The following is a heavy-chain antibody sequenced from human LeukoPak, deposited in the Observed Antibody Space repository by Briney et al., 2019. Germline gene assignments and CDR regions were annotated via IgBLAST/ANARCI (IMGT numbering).Heavy chain of an antibody. Sequence: SETLSLTCPVSGDSISTYYWSWIRQPPGKGLEWIGYIYYSGSTNYNPSLKSRVTISVDTSKNQFSLKLSSVTTADTAVYYCARGYAFFDYWGQGTLVTVSS. D-gene: IGHD3-16*01. J-gene: IGHJ4*02. V-gene: IGHV4-59*01. CDR2: IYYSGST. CDR1: GDSISTYY. CDR3: ARGYAFFDY.